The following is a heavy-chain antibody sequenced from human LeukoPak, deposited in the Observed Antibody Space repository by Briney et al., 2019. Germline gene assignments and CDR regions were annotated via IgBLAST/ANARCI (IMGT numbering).Heavy chain of an antibody. CDR3: AWGGMAAFDS. J-gene: IGHJ4*02. CDR1: GGSFSGYY. D-gene: IGHD3-16*01. V-gene: IGHV3-11*04. CDR2: ISSSGNTR. Sequence: LSLTCAVYGGSFSGYYWSWIRQAPGKGLEWVAYISSSGNTRYYADSVKGRFTISRDNAKNSLYLQMNSLRAEDTAVYYCAWGGMAAFDSWGQGTLVTVSS.